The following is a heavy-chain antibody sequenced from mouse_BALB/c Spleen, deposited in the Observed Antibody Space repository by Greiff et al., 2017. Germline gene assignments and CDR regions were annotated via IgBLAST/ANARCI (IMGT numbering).Heavy chain of an antibody. J-gene: IGHJ4*01. CDR1: GYTFTSYW. CDR2: IDPSDSYT. Sequence: QVQLQQPGAELVKPGASVKISCKASGYTFTSYWMNWVKQRPGQGLEWIGEIDPSDSYTNNNQKFKDKATLTVDKSSSTAYMQLSSLTSEDSAVYYCARSTMIMDYWGQGTSVTVSS. D-gene: IGHD2-4*01. V-gene: IGHV1S126*01. CDR3: ARSTMIMDY.